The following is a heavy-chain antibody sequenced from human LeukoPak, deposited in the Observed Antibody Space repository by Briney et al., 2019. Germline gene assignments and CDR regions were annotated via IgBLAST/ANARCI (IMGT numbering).Heavy chain of an antibody. D-gene: IGHD6-19*01. Sequence: GASVKVSCKASGYTFTSYAMNWVRQAPGQGLEWMGWTNTNTGNPTYAQGFTGRFVFSLDTSVSTAYLQISSLKAEDTAVYYCARSVVIAVAGTSRGPPPDYWGQGTLVTVSS. V-gene: IGHV7-4-1*02. J-gene: IGHJ4*02. CDR1: GYTFTSYA. CDR2: TNTNTGNP. CDR3: ARSVVIAVAGTSRGPPPDY.